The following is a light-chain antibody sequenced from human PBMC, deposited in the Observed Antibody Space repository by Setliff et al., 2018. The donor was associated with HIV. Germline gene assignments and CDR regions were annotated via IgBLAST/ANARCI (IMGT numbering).Light chain of an antibody. CDR1: QSVSSD. Sequence: EIVMTQSPATLSVSPGERATLSCRASQSVSSDVAWYQQKPGQAPRLLIYDASSRATAIPSRFSGSGSGTDFTLTISSLQSEDSALYYCQQYNNWPPWTFGQGTKVDIK. CDR2: DAS. J-gene: IGKJ1*01. V-gene: IGKV3-15*01. CDR3: QQYNNWPPWT.